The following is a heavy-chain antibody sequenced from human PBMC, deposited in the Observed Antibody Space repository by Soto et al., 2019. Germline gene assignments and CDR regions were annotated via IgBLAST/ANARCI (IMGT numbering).Heavy chain of an antibody. CDR3: ARDKYSYGYVVVY. CDR2: IWYDGSNK. D-gene: IGHD5-18*01. Sequence: QPGGSLRLSCAASGFTFSSYGMHWVRQAPGKGLEWVAVIWYDGSNKYYADSVKGRFTISRDNSKNTLYLQMNSLRAEDTAVYYCARDKYSYGYVVVYWGQGTLVTVSS. V-gene: IGHV3-33*01. J-gene: IGHJ4*02. CDR1: GFTFSSYG.